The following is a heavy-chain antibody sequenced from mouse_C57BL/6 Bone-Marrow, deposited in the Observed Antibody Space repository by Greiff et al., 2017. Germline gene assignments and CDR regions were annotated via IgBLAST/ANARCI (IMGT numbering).Heavy chain of an antibody. CDR1: GYTFTSYW. J-gene: IGHJ3*01. CDR2: IDPSDSYT. V-gene: IGHV1-69*01. D-gene: IGHD2-4*01. Sequence: QVQLQPSGAELVMPGASVKLSCKASGYTFTSYWMHWVKQRPGQGLEWIGEIDPSDSYTNYNQKFKGKSTLTVDKSSSTAYMQLSSLTSEDSAVYYCAREGYDYPWFAYWGQGTLVTVSA. CDR3: AREGYDYPWFAY.